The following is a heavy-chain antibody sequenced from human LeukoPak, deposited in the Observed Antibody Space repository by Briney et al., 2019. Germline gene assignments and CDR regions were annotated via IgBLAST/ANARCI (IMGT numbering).Heavy chain of an antibody. CDR2: IIPIFGTA. V-gene: IGHV1-69*05. CDR3: ARDQTPYWYFDL. J-gene: IGHJ2*01. Sequence: GASVKVSCKASGGTFSSYAISWVRQAPGQGLEWMGGIIPIFGTANYAQKFQGRVTITTDESTSTAYMELSSLRSEDTAVYYRARDQTPYWYFDLWGRGTLVTVSS. CDR1: GGTFSSYA.